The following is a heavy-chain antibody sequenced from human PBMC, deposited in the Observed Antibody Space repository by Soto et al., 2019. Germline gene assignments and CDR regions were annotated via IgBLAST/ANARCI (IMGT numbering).Heavy chain of an antibody. CDR2: IKQDGSEK. CDR3: ARVWYYDSSGYPDY. Sequence: TGGSLRLSCAASGFTFSSYWMSWVRQAPGKGLAWVANIKQDGSEKYYVDSVKGRFTISRDNAKNSLYLQMNSLRAEDTAVYYCARVWYYDSSGYPDYWGQGTLVTVSS. D-gene: IGHD3-22*01. V-gene: IGHV3-7*01. J-gene: IGHJ4*02. CDR1: GFTFSSYW.